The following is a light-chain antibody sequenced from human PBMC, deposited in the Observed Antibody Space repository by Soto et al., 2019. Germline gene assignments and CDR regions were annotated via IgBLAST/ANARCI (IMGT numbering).Light chain of an antibody. CDR3: QVWDIATDHPV. Sequence: SYVLTQPPSVSVAPGQTARITCGASNIGTKTVHWYHRKPGQAPVLVVYDDTYRPSGIPERFSGSNSGNTATLTISRVEAGDEADYYCQVWDIATDHPVFGGGTKLTVL. CDR1: NIGTKT. CDR2: DDT. J-gene: IGLJ2*01. V-gene: IGLV3-21*02.